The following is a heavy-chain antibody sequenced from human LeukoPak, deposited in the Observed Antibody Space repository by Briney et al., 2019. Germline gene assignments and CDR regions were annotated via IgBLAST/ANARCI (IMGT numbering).Heavy chain of an antibody. CDR2: IYYSGST. CDR3: AGGAFDI. V-gene: IGHV4-34*01. Sequence: SETLSLTCAVYGGSFSCYYWSWIRQPPGKGLEWIGSIYYSGSTYYNPSLKSRVTISVDTSKNQFSLKLSSVTAADTAVYYCAGGAFDIWGQGTMVTVSS. CDR1: GGSFSCYY. J-gene: IGHJ3*02.